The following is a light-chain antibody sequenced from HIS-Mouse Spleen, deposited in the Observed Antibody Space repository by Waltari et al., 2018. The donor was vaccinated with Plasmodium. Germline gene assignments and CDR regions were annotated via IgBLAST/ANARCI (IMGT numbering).Light chain of an antibody. CDR1: NIVSKN. V-gene: IGLV3-9*01. CDR2: RDS. Sequence: SYELTQPLSVSVALGQTARITCGGNNIVSKNVHWYQKKPGQAPVLVIYRDSNRPSGIPERFSGSNSGNTATLTISRAQAGDEADYYCQVWDSSTVFGGGTKLTVL. CDR3: QVWDSSTV. J-gene: IGLJ3*02.